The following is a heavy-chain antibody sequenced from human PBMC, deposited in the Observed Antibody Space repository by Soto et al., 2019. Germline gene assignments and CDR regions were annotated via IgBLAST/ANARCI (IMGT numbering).Heavy chain of an antibody. CDR1: GFSLTTSGVG. CDR3: AHRVLRTVFGLVTTTAIYFDF. V-gene: IGHV2-5*02. Sequence: QITLNESGPTQVKPRQTLTLTCTFSGFSLTTSGVGVGWIRQSPGKAPEWLALIYWDDDKRYSPSLKSRLTITKYTSKNQVVLTMDDLDPEDTATYYCAHRVLRTVFGLVTTTAIYFDFWGQGTPVAVSS. J-gene: IGHJ4*02. D-gene: IGHD3-3*01. CDR2: IYWDDDK.